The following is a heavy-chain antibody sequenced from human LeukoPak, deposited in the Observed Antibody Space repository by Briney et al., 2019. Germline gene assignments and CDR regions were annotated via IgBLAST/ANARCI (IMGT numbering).Heavy chain of an antibody. J-gene: IGHJ3*02. CDR1: GFTFSSYA. Sequence: GGPLRLSCAASGFTFSSYAMSWVRQAPGKGLEWVSAISGSGGSTYYADSVKGRFTISRDNSKNTLYLQMNSLRAEDTAVYYCAKVTRDILTGYYPDAFDIWGQGTMVTVSS. V-gene: IGHV3-23*01. D-gene: IGHD3-9*01. CDR2: ISGSGGST. CDR3: AKVTRDILTGYYPDAFDI.